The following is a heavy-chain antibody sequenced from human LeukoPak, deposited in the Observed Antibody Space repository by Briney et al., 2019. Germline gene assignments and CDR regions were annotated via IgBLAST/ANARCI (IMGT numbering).Heavy chain of an antibody. CDR2: IKQDGSET. CDR1: GFTFSNYW. D-gene: IGHD3-3*01. CDR3: ARDFWGAYRVDYFDY. V-gene: IGHV3-7*01. J-gene: IGHJ4*02. Sequence: PGGSLRLSYAPSGFTFSNYWMSWVRRAPGQGREWVANIKQDGSETYYVDSVRGRFTISRDNAKKSLYLQMNSLRAEDTAVYYCARDFWGAYRVDYFDYWGQGTLVTVSS.